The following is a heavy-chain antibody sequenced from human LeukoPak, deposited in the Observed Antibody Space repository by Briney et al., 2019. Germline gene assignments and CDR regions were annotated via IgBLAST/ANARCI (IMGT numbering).Heavy chain of an antibody. Sequence: GESLKISCQGSGYLFTNYWLAWVRPMPGKGLEGMGIIYPGDFDTRCSPSFQGQVTISADKSISTAYLQWSSLKASDTAMYYCARGARVVGATSYYYYYMDVWGKGTTVTVSS. CDR3: ARGARVVGATSYYYYYMDV. D-gene: IGHD1-26*01. CDR2: IYPGDFDT. CDR1: GYLFTNYW. J-gene: IGHJ6*03. V-gene: IGHV5-51*01.